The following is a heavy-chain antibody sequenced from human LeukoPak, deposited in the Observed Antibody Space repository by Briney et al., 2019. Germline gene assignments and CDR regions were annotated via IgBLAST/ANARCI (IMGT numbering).Heavy chain of an antibody. CDR2: IIPIFGTA. CDR3: ARDSGPYYDYVWGSYPDY. Sequence: SVKVSCKASGGTFSSYAISWVRQAPGQGLEWMGGIIPIFGTANYAQKFQGRVTITADESTSTAYMELSSLRSEDTAVYYCARDSGPYYDYVWGSYPDYWGQGTLVTVSS. D-gene: IGHD3-16*02. J-gene: IGHJ4*02. CDR1: GGTFSSYA. V-gene: IGHV1-69*13.